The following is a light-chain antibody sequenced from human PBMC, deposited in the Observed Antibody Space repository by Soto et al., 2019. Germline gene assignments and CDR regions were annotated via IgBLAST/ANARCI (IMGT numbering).Light chain of an antibody. Sequence: QPVLTQPPSASASLGASVKLTCTLSSGHSSYAIAWHQQQPEKGPRYLMKLNSDGSHSKGDGIPDRFSGSSSGAERYLTISSLQSEDEAGYYCQTWGTVVFGGGTKVTVL. CDR3: QTWGTVV. J-gene: IGLJ2*01. CDR2: LNSDGSH. V-gene: IGLV4-69*01. CDR1: SGHSSYA.